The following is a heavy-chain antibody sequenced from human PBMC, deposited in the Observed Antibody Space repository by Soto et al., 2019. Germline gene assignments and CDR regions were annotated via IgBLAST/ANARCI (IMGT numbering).Heavy chain of an antibody. Sequence: QVQLVESGGAVVQPGRSLRLSCIASGFTFSSYVMHWVRQTPGEGLEWVAGISVDGGSTHYTDSVKGRFTISRDNAKNTLYLQMDSLTAEETTVYYCAREDESSGRAGTFHHWGLGTLVTVSS. D-gene: IGHD3-22*01. J-gene: IGHJ1*01. CDR1: GFTFSSYV. V-gene: IGHV3-30*14. CDR3: AREDESSGRAGTFHH. CDR2: ISVDGGST.